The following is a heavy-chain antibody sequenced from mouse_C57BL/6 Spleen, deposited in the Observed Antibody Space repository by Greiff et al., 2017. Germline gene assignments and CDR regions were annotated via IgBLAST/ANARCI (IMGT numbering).Heavy chain of an antibody. V-gene: IGHV1-4*01. D-gene: IGHD2-1*01. CDR2: INPSSGYT. Sequence: QVQLQQSGAELARPGASVKMSCKASGYTFTSYTMHWVKQRPGRGLEWIGYINPSSGYTKYNQKFKDKATLTADKSSSTAYMQLSSLTSEDSAVYYCARATYGNYGYFDVWGTGTTVTVSS. J-gene: IGHJ1*03. CDR1: GYTFTSYT. CDR3: ARATYGNYGYFDV.